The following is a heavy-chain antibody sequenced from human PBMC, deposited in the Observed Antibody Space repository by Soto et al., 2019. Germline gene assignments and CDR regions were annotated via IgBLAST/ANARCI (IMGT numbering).Heavy chain of an antibody. CDR1: GDSISSYY. CDR3: ALRSMAVVPEY. CDR2: LSYGRSA. J-gene: IGHJ4*02. V-gene: IGHV4-59*01. D-gene: IGHD3-22*01. Sequence: QVQLQESGPGLVKPSETLSLTCAVSGDSISSYYCMWIRQPPGKGLEFIGYLSYGRSANYNPSLKIRVTLSVDTSTNHCSLTLSSMTAADTAVYYCALRSMAVVPEYWGQGTLVTVSS.